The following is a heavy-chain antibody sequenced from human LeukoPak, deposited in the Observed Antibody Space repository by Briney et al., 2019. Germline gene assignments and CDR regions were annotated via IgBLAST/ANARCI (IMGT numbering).Heavy chain of an antibody. Sequence: ASVKVSCKASGYTFTSYGISWVRQAPGQGLEWMGWISAYNGNTNYAQKLQGRVTMTTDTSTSTAYMGLRSLRSDDTAVYYCARDLVTSLYYYDSSGYTPHRRPPPTEYYMDVWGKGTTVTVSS. D-gene: IGHD3-22*01. V-gene: IGHV1-18*01. CDR3: ARDLVTSLYYYDSSGYTPHRRPPPTEYYMDV. CDR1: GYTFTSYG. J-gene: IGHJ6*03. CDR2: ISAYNGNT.